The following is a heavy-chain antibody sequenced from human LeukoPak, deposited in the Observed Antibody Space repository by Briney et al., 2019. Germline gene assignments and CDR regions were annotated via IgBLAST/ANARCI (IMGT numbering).Heavy chain of an antibody. D-gene: IGHD3-22*01. CDR2: IYPGDSDT. V-gene: IGHV5-51*01. Sequence: GESLKISCKGSGSRFTSYWIGWVRQLPGKGLEWMGIIYPGDSDTRYSPSFQGQVTISADKSISTAYLQWSSLKASDTAMYYCARLAYYYDSSGYYAPGYFDYWGQGTLVTVSS. J-gene: IGHJ4*02. CDR3: ARLAYYYDSSGYYAPGYFDY. CDR1: GSRFTSYW.